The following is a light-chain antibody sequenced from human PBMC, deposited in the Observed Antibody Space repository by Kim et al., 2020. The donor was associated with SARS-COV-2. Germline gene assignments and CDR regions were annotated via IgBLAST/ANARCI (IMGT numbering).Light chain of an antibody. V-gene: IGLV1-40*01. CDR1: SSNIGAGYA. Sequence: RVNSSCTGSSSNIGAGYAVHWYQQLPGAAPKLLIYGDNNRPSGVPDRLSGSKSGTSASLTITGLQAEDEADYYCHSYDSSLSAWVFGGGSKVNVL. CDR2: GDN. J-gene: IGLJ3*02. CDR3: HSYDSSLSAWV.